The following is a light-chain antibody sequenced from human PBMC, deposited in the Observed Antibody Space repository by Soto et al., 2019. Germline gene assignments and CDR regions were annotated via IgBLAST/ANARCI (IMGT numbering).Light chain of an antibody. CDR1: QSVSSSY. CDR2: GAS. Sequence: EIVLTQSPGTLSLSPGERATLSCRASQSVSSSYLAWYQQKPGQAPRLLIYGASSMATGIPDRFSGSGSGTDFTLTISRLEPEDFAVYYCQQYGSSFLTFGGGTKVEIK. V-gene: IGKV3-20*01. J-gene: IGKJ4*01. CDR3: QQYGSSFLT.